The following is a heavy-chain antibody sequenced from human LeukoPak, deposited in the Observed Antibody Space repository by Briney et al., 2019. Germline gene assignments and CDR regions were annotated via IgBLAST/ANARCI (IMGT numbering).Heavy chain of an antibody. CDR2: IYHSGST. Sequence: SQTLSLICAVSGASISSGDYSWSWIRHPPGKGLEWIGYIYHSGSTTYNPSLKSRITISLDRSNNQFSLKLNSVTAADTAVYYCAGDFGSGSYRFDYWGQGILVTVSS. D-gene: IGHD3-10*01. CDR1: GASISSGDYS. V-gene: IGHV4-30-2*01. CDR3: AGDFGSGSYRFDY. J-gene: IGHJ4*01.